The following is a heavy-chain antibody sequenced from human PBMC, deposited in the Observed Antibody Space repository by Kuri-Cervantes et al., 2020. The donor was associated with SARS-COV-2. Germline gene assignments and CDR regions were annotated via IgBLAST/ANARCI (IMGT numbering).Heavy chain of an antibody. CDR3: AAEAFTIFGVANMDV. CDR2: IGADSGNT. J-gene: IGHJ6*02. Sequence: SVKVSCKASGYTFTSYYMHWVRQAPGQGLEWMGWIGADSGNTNYAQKFQERVTITRDMSTSTAYMELSSLRSEDTAVYYCAAEAFTIFGVANMDVWGQGTTVTVSS. D-gene: IGHD3-3*01. CDR1: GYTFTSYY. V-gene: IGHV1-58*02.